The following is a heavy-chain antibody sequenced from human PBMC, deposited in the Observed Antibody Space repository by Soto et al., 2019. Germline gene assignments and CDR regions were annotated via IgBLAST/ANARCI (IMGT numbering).Heavy chain of an antibody. D-gene: IGHD6-6*01. CDR1: GGSISSSSYY. J-gene: IGHJ4*02. CDR2: IFYSGST. Sequence: SETLSLTCTVSGGSISSSSYYWGWIRQPPGKGLEWIGSIFYSGSTYYNPSLRSRVTISVDKSKNQFSLKLSSVTPADTVVYFCGKCITALGPIDYRGQGTLVT. CDR3: GKCITALGPIDY. V-gene: IGHV4-39*07.